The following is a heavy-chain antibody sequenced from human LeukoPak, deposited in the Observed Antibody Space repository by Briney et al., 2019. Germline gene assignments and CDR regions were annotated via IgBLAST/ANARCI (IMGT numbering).Heavy chain of an antibody. CDR2: IYYSGST. CDR1: GGSISSYY. Sequence: SETLSLTCTVSGGSISSYYWSWIRQPPGKGLEWIGYIYYSGSTNYNPSLKSRVTISVDTSKNQFSLKLSSVTAADTAVYYCARDSSGYSFDYWGQGTLVTVSS. CDR3: ARDSSGYSFDY. V-gene: IGHV4-59*01. J-gene: IGHJ4*02. D-gene: IGHD3-22*01.